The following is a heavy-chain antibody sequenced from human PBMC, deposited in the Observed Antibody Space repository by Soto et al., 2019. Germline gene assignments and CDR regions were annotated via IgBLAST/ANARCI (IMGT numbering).Heavy chain of an antibody. J-gene: IGHJ4*02. CDR1: GGSISSGGYY. CDR3: AGFTYDFWSGYRDY. D-gene: IGHD3-3*01. Sequence: PSETLSLTCTVSGGSISSGGYYWSWIRQHPGKGLEWIGYIYYSGSTYYNPSLKSRVTISVDTSKNQFSLKLSSGTAADTAVYYCAGFTYDFWSGYRDYWGQGTLVTVS. CDR2: IYYSGST. V-gene: IGHV4-31*03.